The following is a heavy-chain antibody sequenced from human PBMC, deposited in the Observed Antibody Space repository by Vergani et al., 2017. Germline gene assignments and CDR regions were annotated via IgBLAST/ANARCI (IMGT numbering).Heavy chain of an antibody. CDR1: GFSFRNAW. CDR3: TTDPRYCGDGSYYWLRDHHYYGMDV. CDR2: IKSTFDRGTT. D-gene: IGHD2-21*01. Sequence: EVQLVESGGGIVKPGGSLRLSCVASGFSFRNAWMNWVRRTPGKGLEWVGRIKSTFDRGTTDYAAAVKGRFTISRDDSKNTLFLQMNDLKTEDIGVYYCTTDPRYCGDGSYYWLRDHHYYGMDVWGQGTTVTVSS. J-gene: IGHJ6*02. V-gene: IGHV3-15*07.